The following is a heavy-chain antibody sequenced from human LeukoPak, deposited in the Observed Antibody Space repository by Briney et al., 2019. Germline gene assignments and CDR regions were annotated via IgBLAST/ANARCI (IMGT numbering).Heavy chain of an antibody. CDR2: INHSGST. D-gene: IGHD3-22*01. CDR3: ARSGYYYDSSGYSWPSDY. J-gene: IGHJ4*02. Sequence: SETLSLTCAVYGGSFSGYYWSWIRQPPGKGLEWIGEINHSGSTNYNPSLKSRVTISVDTSENQFSLKLSSVTAADTAVYYCARSGYYYDSSGYSWPSDYWGQGTLVTVSS. CDR1: GGSFSGYY. V-gene: IGHV4-34*01.